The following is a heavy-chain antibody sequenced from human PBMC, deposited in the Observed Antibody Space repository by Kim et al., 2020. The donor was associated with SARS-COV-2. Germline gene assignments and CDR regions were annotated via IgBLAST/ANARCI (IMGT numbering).Heavy chain of an antibody. CDR3: ARENYGSRGTPLDV. V-gene: IGHV7-4-1*02. D-gene: IGHD3-10*01. J-gene: IGHJ6*02. Sequence: YAQEFTGRFVFSLDTSVNTAYLEISGLKPEDTAVYYCARENYGSRGTPLDVWGQGTTVTVSS.